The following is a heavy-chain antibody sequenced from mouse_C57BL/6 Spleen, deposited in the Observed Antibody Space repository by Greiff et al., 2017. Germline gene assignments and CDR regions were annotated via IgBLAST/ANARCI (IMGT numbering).Heavy chain of an antibody. Sequence: QVQLQQPGAELVMPGASVKLSCKASGYTFTSYWMHWVKQRPGQGLEWIGEIDPSDSYTNYNQKFKGKSTLTVDKSSSTAYMQLSSLTSEDSAVYYCARTGKEAYYFDYWGQGTTLTVSS. CDR3: ARTGKEAYYFDY. V-gene: IGHV1-69*01. D-gene: IGHD4-1*01. CDR2: IDPSDSYT. CDR1: GYTFTSYW. J-gene: IGHJ2*01.